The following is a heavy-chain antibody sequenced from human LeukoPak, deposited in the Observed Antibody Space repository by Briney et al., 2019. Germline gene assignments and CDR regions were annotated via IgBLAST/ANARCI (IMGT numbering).Heavy chain of an antibody. J-gene: IGHJ2*01. Sequence: GASVKVSCKASGYTFTNYGLSWVRQAPGQGLEWMGGIIPIFGTTNYARKFRGRVTLTADKSTRTAYMELSSLRSEDTAVYYCARVNYSRSYDYWYFDLWGRGTLVTVSS. V-gene: IGHV1-69*06. CDR3: ARVNYSRSYDYWYFDL. D-gene: IGHD6-13*01. CDR2: IIPIFGTT. CDR1: GYTFTNYG.